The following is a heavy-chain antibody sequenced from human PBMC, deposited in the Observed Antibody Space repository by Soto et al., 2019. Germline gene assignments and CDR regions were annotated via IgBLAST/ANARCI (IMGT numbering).Heavy chain of an antibody. CDR3: ARNTKTTGYFDWLSPYYYGMDV. J-gene: IGHJ6*02. D-gene: IGHD3-9*01. Sequence: GESRKISCNGSGYSFTSYWIGWVRQMPGKGLEWVGIIYPGDSDTRYSPSFQGQVTISADKSICTAYLQWSSLKASDTAMYYCARNTKTTGYFDWLSPYYYGMDVWGQGTRVIVSS. CDR1: GYSFTSYW. V-gene: IGHV5-51*01. CDR2: IYPGDSDT.